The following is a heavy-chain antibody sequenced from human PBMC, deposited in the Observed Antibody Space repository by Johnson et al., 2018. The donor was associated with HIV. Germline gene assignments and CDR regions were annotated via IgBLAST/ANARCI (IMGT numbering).Heavy chain of an antibody. CDR2: IWYDGSNK. Sequence: QVQLVESGGGVVQPGRSLRLSCAASGFTFSSYAMNWVRQAPGKGLEWVTVIWYDGSNKYYADSVKGRFTISRDNSKNTLYLQRNSLRAEDTAVYYCAKDSSSWYGGAFDIWGQGTMVTVSS. CDR3: AKDSSSWYGGAFDI. J-gene: IGHJ3*02. V-gene: IGHV3-33*06. D-gene: IGHD6-13*01. CDR1: GFTFSSYA.